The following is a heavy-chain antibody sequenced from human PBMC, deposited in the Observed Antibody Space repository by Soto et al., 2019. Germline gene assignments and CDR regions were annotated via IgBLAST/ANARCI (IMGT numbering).Heavy chain of an antibody. Sequence: GGSLRLSCAASGFTFSSYAMSWVRQAPGKGLEWVSAISGSGGSTYYADSVKGRFTISRDNSKNTLYLQMNSLRAEDTAVYYCAKVAPTSIAVAGTPEDYWGQGTLVTVSS. J-gene: IGHJ4*02. CDR3: AKVAPTSIAVAGTPEDY. CDR1: GFTFSSYA. D-gene: IGHD6-19*01. V-gene: IGHV3-23*01. CDR2: ISGSGGST.